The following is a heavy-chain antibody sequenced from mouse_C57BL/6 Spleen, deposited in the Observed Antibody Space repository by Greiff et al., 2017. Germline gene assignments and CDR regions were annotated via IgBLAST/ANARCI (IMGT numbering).Heavy chain of an antibody. D-gene: IGHD4-1*02. CDR3: ARFSTGPFAY. CDR1: GYTFTDYN. V-gene: IGHV1-18*01. Sequence: EVQLQQSGPELVKPGASVKIPCKASGYTFTDYNMDWVKQSHGKSLEWIGDINPNNGGTIYNQKFKGKATLTVDKSSRTAYMELRSLISEDTAVYYCARFSTGPFAYWGQGTLVTVSA. CDR2: INPNNGGT. J-gene: IGHJ3*01.